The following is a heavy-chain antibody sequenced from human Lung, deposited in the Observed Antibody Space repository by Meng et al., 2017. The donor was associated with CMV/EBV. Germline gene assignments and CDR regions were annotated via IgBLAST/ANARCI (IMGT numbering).Heavy chain of an antibody. J-gene: IGHJ4*02. CDR3: ASKVEPYYYDRSGYLN. Sequence: ASAKVSCNVSGDTFTSYGFTWVRQAPGQGLELVGWISPYNDNTNYAQKLQGRVSMTTDTTTNTAYMELRSLRSDDTAVYYCASKVEPYYYDRSGYLNWGQGTLVTVSS. V-gene: IGHV1-18*01. CDR1: GDTFTSYG. D-gene: IGHD3-22*01. CDR2: ISPYNDNT.